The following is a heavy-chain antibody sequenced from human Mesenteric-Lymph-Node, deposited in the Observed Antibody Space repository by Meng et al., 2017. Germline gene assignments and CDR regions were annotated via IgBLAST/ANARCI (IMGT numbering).Heavy chain of an antibody. CDR1: GYTFTGYY. CDR3: ARVSYLVSGLDY. CDR2: IIPILGIA. D-gene: IGHD2-21*01. V-gene: IGHV1-69*04. J-gene: IGHJ4*02. Sequence: SVKVSCKASGYTFTGYYMHWVRQAPGQGLEWMGRIIPILGIANYAQKFQGRVTITADKSTSTAYMELSSLRSEDTAVYYCARVSYLVSGLDYWGQGTLVTVSS.